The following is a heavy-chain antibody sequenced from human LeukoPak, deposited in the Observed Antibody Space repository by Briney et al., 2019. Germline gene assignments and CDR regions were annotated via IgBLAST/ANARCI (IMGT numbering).Heavy chain of an antibody. Sequence: PSQTLSLTCTVSGGSISSGSYYWSWIRQPAGKGLEWIGRIYTSGSTNYNPSLKSRVTISVDTSKNQFSLKLSSVTAADTAVYYCARLTEPYYFDYWGQGTLVTVSS. J-gene: IGHJ4*02. CDR1: GGSISSGSYY. V-gene: IGHV4-61*02. CDR2: IYTSGST. D-gene: IGHD1-14*01. CDR3: ARLTEPYYFDY.